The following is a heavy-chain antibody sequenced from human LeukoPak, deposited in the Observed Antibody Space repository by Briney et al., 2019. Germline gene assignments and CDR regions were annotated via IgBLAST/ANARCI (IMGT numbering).Heavy chain of an antibody. CDR3: AIQTYYYDSSGYYRDY. CDR2: IYHSGST. CDR1: GDSISNYY. D-gene: IGHD3-22*01. Sequence: SETLSLTCTVSGDSISNYYWSWIRQPPGKGLEWIGSIYHSGSTYYNPSLKSRVTISVDTSKNQFSLKLSSVTAADTAVYYCAIQTYYYDSSGYYRDYWGQGTLVTVSS. V-gene: IGHV4-38-2*02. J-gene: IGHJ4*02.